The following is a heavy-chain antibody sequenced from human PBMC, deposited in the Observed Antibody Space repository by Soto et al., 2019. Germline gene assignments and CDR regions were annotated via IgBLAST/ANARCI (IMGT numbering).Heavy chain of an antibody. Sequence: ASGNVSCKASGYTFTSYGISWVRQAPGQGLEWMGWISAYNGNTNYAQKLQGRVTMTTDTSTSTAYMELRSLRSDATAVYSCARALPPSSWHPRYYYYRMDVWGQGNTVTVSS. CDR1: GYTFTSYG. V-gene: IGHV1-18*01. CDR2: ISAYNGNT. D-gene: IGHD6-13*01. CDR3: ARALPPSSWHPRYYYYRMDV. J-gene: IGHJ6*02.